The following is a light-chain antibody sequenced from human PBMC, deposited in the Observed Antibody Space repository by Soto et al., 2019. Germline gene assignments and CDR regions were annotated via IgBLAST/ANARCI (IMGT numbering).Light chain of an antibody. J-gene: IGKJ1*01. CDR3: QQSYRTPQT. Sequence: DIQMTQSPSSLSASVGDRVTITCRASQSISSYLNWYQQNPGKAPTLLIYAASSLQSGVPSRFSGSGSGTDFTLTISSQQPEDFATYYCQQSYRTPQTFGQGTKVEIK. V-gene: IGKV1-39*01. CDR1: QSISSY. CDR2: AAS.